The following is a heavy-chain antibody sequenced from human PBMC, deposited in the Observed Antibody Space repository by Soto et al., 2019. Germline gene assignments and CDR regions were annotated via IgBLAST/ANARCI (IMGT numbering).Heavy chain of an antibody. J-gene: IGHJ4*02. CDR1: GGTFSSYT. CDR3: STGRYCRGGSCYYFDY. CDR2: IIPILGIA. Sequence: ASVKVSCKASGGTFSSYTIIWVRQAPGQGLEWMGRIIPILGIANYAQKFQGRVTITADKSTSTAYMELSSLRSEDTAVYYCSTGRYCRGGSCYYFDYWGQGTLVTVSS. V-gene: IGHV1-69*02. D-gene: IGHD2-15*01.